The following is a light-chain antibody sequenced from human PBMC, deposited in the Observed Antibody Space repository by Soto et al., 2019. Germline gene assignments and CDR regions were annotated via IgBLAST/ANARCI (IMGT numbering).Light chain of an antibody. V-gene: IGLV2-14*01. CDR2: DVS. CDR1: SSDVGGYNY. Sequence: ALTQPASVSGSPGQSITISCTGTSSDVGGYNYVSWYQQYPAKVPKLMIYDVSNRPSGVSDRFSGSKSGNTASLTISGLQAEDEAEYYCYSYTSSSTYVFGTGTKLTVL. J-gene: IGLJ1*01. CDR3: YSYTSSSTYV.